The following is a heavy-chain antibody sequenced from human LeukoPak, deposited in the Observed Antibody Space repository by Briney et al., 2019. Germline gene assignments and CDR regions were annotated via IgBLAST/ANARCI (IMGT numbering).Heavy chain of an antibody. Sequence: NPSETLSLTCTVSGGSISSSSYYWGWSRQPPGKGLEWIGSIYYSGSTYYNPSLKSRVAISVDTSKNQFSLKLSSVTAADTAVYYCARPYYDSSGYYWYFDLWGRGTLVTVSS. CDR2: IYYSGST. V-gene: IGHV4-39*01. D-gene: IGHD3-22*01. CDR1: GGSISSSSYY. CDR3: ARPYYDSSGYYWYFDL. J-gene: IGHJ2*01.